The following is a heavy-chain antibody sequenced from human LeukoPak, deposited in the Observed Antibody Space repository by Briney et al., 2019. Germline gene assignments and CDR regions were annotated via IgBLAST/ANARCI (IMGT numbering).Heavy chain of an antibody. Sequence: ASVKVSCKASGYTFTSYDINWVRQATGQGLEWMGWMNPNSGNTGYARKFQGRVTMTRTTSISTAYMELCSLRAEDTAVYYCARGRGWLPQNDYWGQGTLVTVSS. CDR2: MNPNSGNT. CDR3: ARGRGWLPQNDY. V-gene: IGHV1-8*01. CDR1: GYTFTSYD. J-gene: IGHJ4*02. D-gene: IGHD5-24*01.